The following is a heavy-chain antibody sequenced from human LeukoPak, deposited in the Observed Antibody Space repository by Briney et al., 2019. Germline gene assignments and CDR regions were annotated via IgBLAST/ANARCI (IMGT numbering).Heavy chain of an antibody. CDR1: GGSVSSYY. V-gene: IGHV4-59*02. CDR3: ARDHDVLTGYPYWYFDL. CDR2: IYYSGTT. Sequence: SETLSLTCADSGGSVSSYYWSWIRQPPGKGPEWIGYIYYSGTTNYNPSLRSRVTISLDTSENQFSLKLRSVTAADTAVYYCARDHDVLTGYPYWYFDLWGRGTLVTVSS. J-gene: IGHJ2*01. D-gene: IGHD3-9*01.